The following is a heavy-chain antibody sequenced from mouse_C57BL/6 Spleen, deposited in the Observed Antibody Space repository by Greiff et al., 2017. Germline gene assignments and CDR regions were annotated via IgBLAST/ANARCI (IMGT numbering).Heavy chain of an antibody. V-gene: IGHV7-3*01. J-gene: IGHJ4*01. CDR1: GFTFTDYY. CDR2: IRNKANGYTT. Sequence: EVKLMESGGGLVQPGGSLSLSCAASGFTFTDYYMSWVRQPPGKALEWLGFIRNKANGYTTEYSASVKGRFTISRDNSQSILYLQMNALRAEDSATYYCARYGNYAMDYWCQGTSVTVSS. CDR3: ARYGNYAMDY.